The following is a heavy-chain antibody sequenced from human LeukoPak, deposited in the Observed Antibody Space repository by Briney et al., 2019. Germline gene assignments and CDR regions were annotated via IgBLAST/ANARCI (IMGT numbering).Heavy chain of an antibody. V-gene: IGHV1-46*01. CDR3: ARGGYCSSTSCSGDLDY. CDR1: GYTFTSYY. D-gene: IGHD2-2*01. J-gene: IGHJ4*02. CDR2: INPSGGST. Sequence: ASVKVSCKASGYTFTSYYMHWVRQAPGQGLEWMGIINPSGGSTSYARKFQGRVTMTRDTSTSTVYMELSSLRSEDTAVYYCARGGYCSSTSCSGDLDYWGQGTLVTVSS.